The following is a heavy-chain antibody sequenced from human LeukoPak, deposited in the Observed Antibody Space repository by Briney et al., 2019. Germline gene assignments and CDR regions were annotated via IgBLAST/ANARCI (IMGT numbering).Heavy chain of an antibody. Sequence: GGSLRLSCAASGFTFSSYGMHWVRQAPGKGLEWVANIKQDGSEKYYVDSVKGRFTISRDNAKNSLYLQMNSLRAEDTAVYYCAREYDGSGYDTLSGFYYFDYWGQGTLVTVSS. D-gene: IGHD3-22*01. V-gene: IGHV3-7*01. J-gene: IGHJ4*02. CDR2: IKQDGSEK. CDR3: AREYDGSGYDTLSGFYYFDY. CDR1: GFTFSSYG.